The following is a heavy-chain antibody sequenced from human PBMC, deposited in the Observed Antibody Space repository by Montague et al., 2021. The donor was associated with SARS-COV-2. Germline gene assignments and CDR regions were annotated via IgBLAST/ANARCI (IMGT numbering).Heavy chain of an antibody. J-gene: IGHJ6*03. V-gene: IGHV4-34*01. Sequence: SETLSLTCAVHGTSFSGYYWNWIRQPPGKGLEWIGEINHGGSTKYSPSLKSRLTISADTSKNQFSLKLTSVAAADTAVYYCARLRDGVVPSPILGVGPYYSYDYIDVWGRGTTVTVSS. CDR1: GTSFSGYY. CDR3: ARLRDGVVPSPILGVGPYYSYDYIDV. D-gene: IGHD3-10*01. CDR2: INHGGST.